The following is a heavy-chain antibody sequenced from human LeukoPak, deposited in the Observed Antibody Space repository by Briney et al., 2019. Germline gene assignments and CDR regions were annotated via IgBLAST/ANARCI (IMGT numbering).Heavy chain of an antibody. V-gene: IGHV3-21*01. CDR1: GFTFSSYS. Sequence: GGSLRLSCAASGFTFSSYSMNWVRQAPGKGLEWVSSISSSSYIYYADSVKGRFTISRDNAKNSLYLQMNSLRAEDTAVYYCARDLGYSAYATVRGYAVDIWGQGTMVTVSS. CDR3: ARDLGYSAYATVRGYAVDI. D-gene: IGHD5-12*01. J-gene: IGHJ3*02. CDR2: ISSSSYI.